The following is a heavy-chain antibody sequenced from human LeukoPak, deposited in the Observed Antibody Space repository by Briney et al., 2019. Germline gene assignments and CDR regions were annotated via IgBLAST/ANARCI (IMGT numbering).Heavy chain of an antibody. D-gene: IGHD2-15*01. Sequence: GGSLRLSCAASGFTFSSYEMNWVRQAPGKGLEWVSYISSTSSYTNYAQSVKGRFTISRDNAKNSLYLQMNSLRAEDTAVYYCARGARYCSGGTCSDYWGQGTLVTVSS. CDR2: ISSTSSYT. CDR1: GFTFSSYE. J-gene: IGHJ4*02. CDR3: ARGARYCSGGTCSDY. V-gene: IGHV3-48*03.